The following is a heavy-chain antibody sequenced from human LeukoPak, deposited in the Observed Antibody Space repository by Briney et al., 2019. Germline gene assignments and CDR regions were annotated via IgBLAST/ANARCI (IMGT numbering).Heavy chain of an antibody. Sequence: PGGSLRLSCAASGFTFSTYGMHWVRQAPGKGLEWVAVISYDGSNKYYADSVKGRFTISRDNSKNTLYLQMNSLRAEDTAVYYCAKLPSHRHLWSDYWGRGPLVTVSS. D-gene: IGHD3-3*02. V-gene: IGHV3-30-3*02. CDR2: ISYDGSNK. J-gene: IGHJ4*02. CDR3: AKLPSHRHLWSDY. CDR1: GFTFSTYG.